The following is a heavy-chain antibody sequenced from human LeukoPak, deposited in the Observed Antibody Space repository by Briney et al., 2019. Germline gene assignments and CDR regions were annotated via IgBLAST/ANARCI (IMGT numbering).Heavy chain of an antibody. CDR2: IKQDGSEK. J-gene: IGHJ4*02. V-gene: IGHV3-7*01. CDR3: ARDLSVGAKPDLGFDY. CDR1: GFSLSSYW. D-gene: IGHD1-26*01. Sequence: GGSLRLSCAASGFSLSSYWMTWVRQAPGKGLERVANIKQDGSEKNYVDSVKGRFTISRDNAKNSLYLQMNSLRAEDAAVYFCARDLSVGAKPDLGFDYWGQGTLVTVSS.